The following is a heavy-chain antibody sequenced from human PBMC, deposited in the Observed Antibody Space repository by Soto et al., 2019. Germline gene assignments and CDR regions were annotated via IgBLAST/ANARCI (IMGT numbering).Heavy chain of an antibody. CDR3: ATMVRGVIEYGMDV. V-gene: IGHV1-18*01. Sequence: ASVKVSCKASGYTFTSYGISCVRQAPGQGLEWMGWISAYNGNTNYAQKLQGRVTMTTDTSTSTAYMELRSLRSDDTAVYYCATMVRGVIEYGMDVWGQGTTVTVSS. D-gene: IGHD3-10*01. CDR2: ISAYNGNT. CDR1: GYTFTSYG. J-gene: IGHJ6*02.